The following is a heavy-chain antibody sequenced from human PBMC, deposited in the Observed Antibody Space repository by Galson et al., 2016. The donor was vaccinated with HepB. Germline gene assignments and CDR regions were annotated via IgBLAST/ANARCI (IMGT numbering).Heavy chain of an antibody. D-gene: IGHD3-10*01. CDR2: IFYDGSEK. J-gene: IGHJ4*02. Sequence: LSCAVSGLKFSDYGFHWVRQAPVKGLEWVAVIFYDGSEKHYPDSVKGRFTISRDNSKNTVYLQINSLRVDDTAVYYCARDRLWFGDNYLDYWGQGTLVTVSS. V-gene: IGHV3-33*01. CDR3: ARDRLWFGDNYLDY. CDR1: GLKFSDYG.